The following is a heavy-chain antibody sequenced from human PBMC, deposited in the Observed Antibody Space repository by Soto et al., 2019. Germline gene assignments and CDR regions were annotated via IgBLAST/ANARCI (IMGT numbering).Heavy chain of an antibody. Sequence: GGSLRLSCAASGFTFSSYGMHWVRQAPGKGLEWVAVIWYDGSNKYYADSVKGRFTISRDNSKNTLYLQMNSLRAEDMAVYYCARDGAMTTYFEYFQHWGQGTLVTVSS. CDR1: GFTFSSYG. D-gene: IGHD4-17*01. CDR3: ARDGAMTTYFEYFQH. CDR2: IWYDGSNK. V-gene: IGHV3-33*01. J-gene: IGHJ1*01.